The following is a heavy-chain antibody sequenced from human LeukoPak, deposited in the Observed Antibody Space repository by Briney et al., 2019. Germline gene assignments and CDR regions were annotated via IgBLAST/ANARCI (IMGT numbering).Heavy chain of an antibody. V-gene: IGHV3-30*14. CDR3: AGTCYYDKGAFDI. CDR2: ISYDGSNK. J-gene: IGHJ3*02. D-gene: IGHD3-22*01. Sequence: PGGSLRLSCAASGFTFSSYAMHWVRQAPGKGLEWVAVISYDGSNKYYADSVKGRFTISRDNSKNTLYLQMNSLRAEDTAVYYCAGTCYYDKGAFDIWGQGTMVTVSS. CDR1: GFTFSSYA.